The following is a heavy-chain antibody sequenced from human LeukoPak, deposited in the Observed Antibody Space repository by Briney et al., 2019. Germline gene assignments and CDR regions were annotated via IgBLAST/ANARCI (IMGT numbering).Heavy chain of an antibody. CDR1: GGSISSYY. J-gene: IGHJ4*02. Sequence: SETLSLTCTVSGGSISSYYWSWIRQPPGKGLEWIWYIYYSGSTYYNPSLKSRVTISVDTSKNQFSLKLSSVTAADTAVYYCARQIGTTYYYDSSGYYYFDYWGQGTLVTVSS. V-gene: IGHV4-59*08. D-gene: IGHD3-22*01. CDR2: IYYSGST. CDR3: ARQIGTTYYYDSSGYYYFDY.